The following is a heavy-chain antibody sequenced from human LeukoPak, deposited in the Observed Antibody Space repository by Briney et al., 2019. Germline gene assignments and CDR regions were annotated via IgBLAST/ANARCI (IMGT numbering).Heavy chain of an antibody. CDR1: GFTFSSYA. J-gene: IGHJ4*02. Sequence: SGGSLRLSCAASGFTFSSYAMSWVRQAPGKGLEWVSAISGSGGSTYYADSVKGRFTISRDNSKNTLYLQMNSLRAEDTAVYYCAKDLRRGSCYSLVYWGQGTLVTVSS. V-gene: IGHV3-23*01. CDR3: AKDLRRGSCYSLVY. D-gene: IGHD2-15*01. CDR2: ISGSGGST.